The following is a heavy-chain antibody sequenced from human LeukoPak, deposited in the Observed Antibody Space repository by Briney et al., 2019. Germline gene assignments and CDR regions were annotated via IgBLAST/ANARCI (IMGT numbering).Heavy chain of an antibody. J-gene: IGHJ2*01. V-gene: IGHV3-7*01. CDR1: GFTFSSYW. CDR3: ARAQAGVEYSSSPYTWYFDL. Sequence: GGSLRLSCAASGFTFSSYWMSWVRQAPGKGLEWVANIKQDGSEKYYVDSVKGRFTISRDNAKNSLYLQMNSLRAEDTAVYYCARAQAGVEYSSSPYTWYFDLWGRGTLVTVSS. D-gene: IGHD6-6*01. CDR2: IKQDGSEK.